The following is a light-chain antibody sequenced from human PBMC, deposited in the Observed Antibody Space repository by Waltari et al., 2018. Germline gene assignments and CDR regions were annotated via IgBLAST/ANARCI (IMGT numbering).Light chain of an antibody. V-gene: IGLV1-40*01. J-gene: IGLJ2*01. Sequence: QSVLTQPPSVSGAPGQRVTISCTGGGSNIGAGYDVHWYRQLPGKAPELLIYGGNNRPAGVPDRFVGSLSGTSASLAITGLQAEDEADYYCQSYDTSLSVVFGGGTKLTV. CDR3: QSYDTSLSVV. CDR2: GGN. CDR1: GSNIGAGYD.